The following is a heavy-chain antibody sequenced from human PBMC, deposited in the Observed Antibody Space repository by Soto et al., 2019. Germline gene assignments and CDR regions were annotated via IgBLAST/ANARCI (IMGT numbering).Heavy chain of an antibody. Sequence: SETLSLTCAVSGGSISSGGYSWSWIRQPPGKGLEWIGYIYHSGSTYYNPSLKSRVTISVDRSKNQFSLKLSSVTAADTAVYYCARGTGYDFWRGNWFDPWGQGTLVTASS. D-gene: IGHD3-3*01. CDR1: GGSISSGGYS. J-gene: IGHJ5*02. CDR2: IYHSGST. V-gene: IGHV4-30-2*01. CDR3: ARGTGYDFWRGNWFDP.